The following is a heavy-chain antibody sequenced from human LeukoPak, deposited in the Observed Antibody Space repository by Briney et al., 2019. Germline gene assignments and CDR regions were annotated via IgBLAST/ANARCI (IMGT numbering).Heavy chain of an antibody. CDR1: GFTFSSYA. J-gene: IGHJ1*01. CDR2: ISYDGSNK. V-gene: IGHV3-30*04. D-gene: IGHD6-19*01. CDR3: ARVPITLAGTKDAKYFQR. Sequence: GGSLRLSCAASGFTFSSYAMHWVRQAPGKGLEWVAVISYDGSNKYYADSVKGRFTISRDNSKNTLYLQMNSLRAEDTAVYYCARVPITLAGTKDAKYFQRWGQGTLVTVSS.